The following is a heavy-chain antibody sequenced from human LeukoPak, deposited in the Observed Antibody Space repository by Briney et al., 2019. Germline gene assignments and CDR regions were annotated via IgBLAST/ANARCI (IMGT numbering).Heavy chain of an antibody. CDR2: IYYSGST. V-gene: IGHV4-39*07. D-gene: IGHD6-19*01. Sequence: SETLSLTCTVSGGSISSSSYYWGWIRQPPGKGLEWIGSIYYSGSTYYNPSLKSRVTISVDTSKNQFSLKLSSVTAADTAVYYCARRSGWYGWFDPWGQGTLVTVSS. CDR3: ARRSGWYGWFDP. CDR1: GGSISSSSYY. J-gene: IGHJ5*02.